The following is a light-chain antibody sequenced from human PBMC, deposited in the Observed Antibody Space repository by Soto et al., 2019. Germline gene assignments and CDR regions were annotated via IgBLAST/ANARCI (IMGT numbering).Light chain of an antibody. CDR3: CSYAGSFSVI. V-gene: IGLV2-23*01. J-gene: IGLJ2*01. CDR2: EDS. CDR1: HSDVGSDNL. Sequence: QSALTQPASVSGSPGQSITIACTGTHSDVGSDNLVSWYQQHPGKAPKLIIYEDSKRPSGVSNRFSGSKSGYTASLTISGLEAEDEADYYCCSYAGSFSVIFGGGTKLTVL.